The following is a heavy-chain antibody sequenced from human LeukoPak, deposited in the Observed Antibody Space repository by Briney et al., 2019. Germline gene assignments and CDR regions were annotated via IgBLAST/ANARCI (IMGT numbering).Heavy chain of an antibody. CDR3: ARDQLKVTGTMIVVVTPFDY. J-gene: IGHJ4*02. CDR2: IIPILGIA. CDR1: GGTFSSYA. D-gene: IGHD3-22*01. Sequence: ASVKVSCKASGGTFSSYAISWVRQAPGQGLEWMGRIIPILGIANYAQKFQGRVTITADKSTSTAYMELSSLRSEDTAVYYCARDQLKVTGTMIVVVTPFDYWGQGTLVTVSS. V-gene: IGHV1-69*04.